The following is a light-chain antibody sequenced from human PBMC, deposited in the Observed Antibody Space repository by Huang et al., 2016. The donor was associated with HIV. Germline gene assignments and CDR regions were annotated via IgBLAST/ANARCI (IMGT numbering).Light chain of an antibody. CDR3: QQRSNWPPIT. V-gene: IGKV3-11*01. CDR2: DAS. CDR1: QSVNRY. J-gene: IGKJ5*01. Sequence: PGERATLSCRASQSVNRYLAWYQQKPGQAPRLLIYDASHRATGIPARFSGSGSGTDFTLTISSLEPEDFAVYYCQQRSNWPPITFGQGTRLEIK.